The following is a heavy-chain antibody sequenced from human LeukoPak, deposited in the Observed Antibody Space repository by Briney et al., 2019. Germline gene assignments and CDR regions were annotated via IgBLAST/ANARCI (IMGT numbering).Heavy chain of an antibody. Sequence: SETLSLTCTVSGGSISSYYWSWIRQPAGKGLEWIGRTYTSGSTNYNPSPKSRVTISVDTSKNQFSLKLSSVTAADTAVYYCARVARITIFGFGSGAFDIWGQGTMVTVSS. CDR1: GGSISSYY. J-gene: IGHJ3*02. CDR2: TYTSGST. D-gene: IGHD3-3*01. V-gene: IGHV4-4*07. CDR3: ARVARITIFGFGSGAFDI.